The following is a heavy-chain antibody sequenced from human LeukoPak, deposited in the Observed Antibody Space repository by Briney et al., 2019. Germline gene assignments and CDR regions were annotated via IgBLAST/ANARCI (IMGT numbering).Heavy chain of an antibody. D-gene: IGHD3-9*01. CDR3: ARAYYDILTTDY. V-gene: IGHV3-48*02. CDR1: GFTFSTYG. J-gene: IGHJ4*02. CDR2: ISSSSDSI. Sequence: PGGSLRLSCAASGFTFSTYGMNWVRQAPGKRLEWVSYISSSSDSIYYADSVKGRFTISRDNAENSLYLQMNSLRDEDTAVYYCARAYYDILTTDYWGQGTLVTVSS.